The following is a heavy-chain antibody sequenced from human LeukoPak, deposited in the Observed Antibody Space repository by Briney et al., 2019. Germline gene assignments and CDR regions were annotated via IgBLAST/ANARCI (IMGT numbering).Heavy chain of an antibody. CDR3: ASAGYSSSWYQLDY. CDR1: GGSISSGGYY. J-gene: IGHJ4*02. D-gene: IGHD6-13*01. V-gene: IGHV4-31*01. CDR2: NYCKGSN. Sequence: PSETPSLTPTVPGGSISSGGYYWSWTRQHAGKGLEWLGYNYCKGSNYYNPSLKSLVTISVDTSKNQFSLKLSSVTAADTAVYYCASAGYSSSWYQLDYWGQGTVVTVSS.